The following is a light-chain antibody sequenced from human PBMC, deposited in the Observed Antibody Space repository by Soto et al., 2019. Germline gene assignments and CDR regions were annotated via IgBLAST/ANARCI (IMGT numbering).Light chain of an antibody. CDR1: QGVSSN. V-gene: IGKV3-15*01. Sequence: EVVITQSPSTLSVSPGERATLSCRASQGVSSNLAWYQQKHDQAPRLVIYGASTRATGIPARFSGSGSGTELTLTISNLQSEDFAVYYCQQYDNWPPITFGQGTRLEIK. CDR2: GAS. CDR3: QQYDNWPPIT. J-gene: IGKJ5*01.